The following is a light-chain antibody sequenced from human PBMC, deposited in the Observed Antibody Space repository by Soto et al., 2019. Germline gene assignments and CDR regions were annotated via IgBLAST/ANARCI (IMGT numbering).Light chain of an antibody. J-gene: IGLJ1*01. CDR2: RNN. CDR1: SSNIGSNY. V-gene: IGLV1-47*01. CDR3: AAWDDSLSGYV. Sequence: QSVLTQPPSASGTPGQRVTISCSGSSSNIGSNYVYWYQQLPGTAPKLLIYRNNQRPSGVPDRFSGSKSGTSVSLAISGLRSEDEADYYCAAWDDSLSGYVFGTGPKVTVL.